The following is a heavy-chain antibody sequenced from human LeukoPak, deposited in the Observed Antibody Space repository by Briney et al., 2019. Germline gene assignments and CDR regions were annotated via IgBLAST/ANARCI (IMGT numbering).Heavy chain of an antibody. D-gene: IGHD1-26*01. CDR1: GFTFSSYS. V-gene: IGHV3-48*04. CDR2: ISSSSSTI. CDR3: ARDKREPLDY. J-gene: IGHJ4*02. Sequence: GGSLRLSCAASGFTFSSYSMNWVRQAPGKGLEWVSYISSSSSTIYYADSVKGRFTISRDNAKNSLYLQMNSLRAEDTAVYYCARDKREPLDYWGQGTLVTVSS.